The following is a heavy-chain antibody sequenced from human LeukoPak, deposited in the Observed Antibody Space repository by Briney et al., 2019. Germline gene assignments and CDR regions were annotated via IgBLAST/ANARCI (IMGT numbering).Heavy chain of an antibody. CDR1: GYTFTGYY. V-gene: IGHV1-2*02. J-gene: IGHJ4*02. D-gene: IGHD2-8*02. Sequence: ASVKVSCKASGYTFTGYYMHWVRQAPGQGLEWMGWINPNSGGTNYAQKFQGRVTITRDTSISTAYMELSRLRSDDTAVYYCARVLAGVPHYWGQGTLVTVSS. CDR2: INPNSGGT. CDR3: ARVLAGVPHY.